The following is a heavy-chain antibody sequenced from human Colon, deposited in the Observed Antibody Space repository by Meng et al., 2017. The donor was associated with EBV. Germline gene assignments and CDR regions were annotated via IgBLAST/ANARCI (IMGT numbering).Heavy chain of an antibody. CDR2: IYYTGST. Sequence: VRLQVSGPGLVKPSQTLSRTCTVSGGSINSGDYYWSWIRQPPGKGLEWIGYIYYTGSTYYNPSLKSRVTISMDTSKNQFSLRLSSVTAADTAVYYCARNYYFDYWGQGTLVTASS. J-gene: IGHJ4*02. V-gene: IGHV4-30-4*01. CDR3: ARNYYFDY. CDR1: GGSINSGDYY.